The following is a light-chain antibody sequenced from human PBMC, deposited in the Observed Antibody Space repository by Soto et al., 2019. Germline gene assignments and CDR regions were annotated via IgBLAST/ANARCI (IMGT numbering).Light chain of an antibody. CDR3: QLRNNWPPEVT. CDR1: QSISSW. Sequence: DIQMTQSPSTLSASVGDRVTITCRAIQSISSWVAWYQQKPGKGPKLLIYKASHLESGVPSRFSGSGSGTELTLTISSLEPEDFAVYYCQLRNNWPPEVTFGPGTKVDI. J-gene: IGKJ3*01. V-gene: IGKV1-5*03. CDR2: KAS.